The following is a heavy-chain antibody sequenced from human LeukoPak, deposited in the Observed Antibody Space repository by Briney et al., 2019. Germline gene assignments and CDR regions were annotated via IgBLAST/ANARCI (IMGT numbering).Heavy chain of an antibody. Sequence: SETLSLTCTVSGGSISSYYWSWIRQPPGKGLEWTGYIYYSGSTNYNPSLKSRVTISVDTSKNQFSLKLSSVTAADTAVYCCARGRDGYEIHDYWGQGALVTVSS. V-gene: IGHV4-59*01. D-gene: IGHD5-24*01. CDR1: GGSISSYY. J-gene: IGHJ4*02. CDR2: IYYSGST. CDR3: ARGRDGYEIHDY.